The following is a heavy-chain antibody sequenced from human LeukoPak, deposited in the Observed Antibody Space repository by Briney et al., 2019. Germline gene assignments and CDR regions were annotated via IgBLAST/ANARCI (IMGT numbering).Heavy chain of an antibody. CDR2: ISYDGSNK. CDR3: AKDPNDHYFDY. D-gene: IGHD1-1*01. J-gene: IGHJ4*02. Sequence: GGSLRLSCAASGFTFSSYGMHWVRQAPGKGPEWVAVISYDGSNKYYADSVKGRFTISRDNSKNTLYLQMNSLRAEDTAVYYCAKDPNDHYFDYWGQGTLVTVSS. CDR1: GFTFSSYG. V-gene: IGHV3-30*18.